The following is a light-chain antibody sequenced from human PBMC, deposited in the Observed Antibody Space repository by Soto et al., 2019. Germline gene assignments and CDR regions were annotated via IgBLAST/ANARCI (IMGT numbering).Light chain of an antibody. J-gene: IGKJ2*01. Sequence: EIVLTQSPGTLSLSPGERGTLSCRASQSVSSSFISWYQQKPGQAPRLLIYGASSRATGVPDRFSGSGSGTDFTLPINRLEPEDFAVYYCQQYGSSPLTFGQGTNLEIK. V-gene: IGKV3-20*01. CDR2: GAS. CDR3: QQYGSSPLT. CDR1: QSVSSSF.